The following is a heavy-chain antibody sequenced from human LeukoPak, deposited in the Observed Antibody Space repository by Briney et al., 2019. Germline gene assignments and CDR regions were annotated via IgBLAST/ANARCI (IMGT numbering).Heavy chain of an antibody. Sequence: GASVTVSCKASGYTFPSYFMHWVRQAPGQGLEWMGIINPTGGSTTYAQKFQGRVTMTRDTSTSTVYMELSSLRSDDTAVYYCARTAACRFDYWGQGTLVTVSS. D-gene: IGHD6-6*01. CDR1: GYTFPSYF. CDR2: INPTGGST. CDR3: ARTAACRFDY. V-gene: IGHV1-46*01. J-gene: IGHJ4*02.